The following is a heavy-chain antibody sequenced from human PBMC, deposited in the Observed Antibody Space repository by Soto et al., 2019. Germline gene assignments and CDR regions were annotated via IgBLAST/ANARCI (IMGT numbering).Heavy chain of an antibody. CDR1: GYIFTSYG. D-gene: IGHD1-7*01. Sequence: ASVKVSCKASGYIFTSYGITWVRQAPGQGLEWMGWINTNTGDTNYAQKLRGRVTMTTDTSTATAYMEARSLRSDDTALYYCARVRYSWNYALDYWGQGTLVTVSS. CDR2: INTNTGDT. V-gene: IGHV1-18*04. J-gene: IGHJ4*02. CDR3: ARVRYSWNYALDY.